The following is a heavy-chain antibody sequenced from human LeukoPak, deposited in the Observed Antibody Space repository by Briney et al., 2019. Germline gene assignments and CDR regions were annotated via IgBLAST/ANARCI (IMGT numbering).Heavy chain of an antibody. D-gene: IGHD6-19*01. Sequence: GGSLRLSCAASGFTFSSYGMHWVRQAPGKGLEWVAVISYDGNNKYYADSVKGRFSISRDNSKNTLYLQMNSLRAEDTAVFYCAKDFSHSSGWYRYFDYWGQGTLVTVSS. V-gene: IGHV3-30*18. CDR3: AKDFSHSSGWYRYFDY. J-gene: IGHJ4*02. CDR1: GFTFSSYG. CDR2: ISYDGNNK.